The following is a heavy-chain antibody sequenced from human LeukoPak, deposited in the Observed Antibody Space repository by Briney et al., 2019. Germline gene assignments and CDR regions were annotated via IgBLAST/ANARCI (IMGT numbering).Heavy chain of an antibody. V-gene: IGHV3-53*01. D-gene: IGHD6-13*01. CDR2: LYSGGST. CDR1: GLTVSSNY. CDR3: ARAPRMVHFDY. J-gene: IGHJ4*02. Sequence: PGGSLRLSCAASGLTVSSNYMTWVRQAPGKGLEWVSVLYSGGSTYYADSVKGRFTISRDNSKNTLYLQMNSPRAEDTAVYYCARAPRMVHFDYWGQGTLVTVSS.